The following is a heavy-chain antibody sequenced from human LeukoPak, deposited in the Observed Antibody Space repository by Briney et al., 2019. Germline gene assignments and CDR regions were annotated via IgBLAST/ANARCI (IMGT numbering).Heavy chain of an antibody. CDR1: GFTFSSYE. CDR2: ISSSGSTI. D-gene: IGHD1-26*01. V-gene: IGHV3-48*03. CDR3: ASWEASTNY. Sequence: GGSLRLSCAASGFTFSSYEINWVRQAPGKGLEWVSYISSSGSTIYYADSVKGRFTISRDNAKNSLYLQMNSLRAEDTAVYYCASWEASTNYWGQGTLVTVSS. J-gene: IGHJ4*02.